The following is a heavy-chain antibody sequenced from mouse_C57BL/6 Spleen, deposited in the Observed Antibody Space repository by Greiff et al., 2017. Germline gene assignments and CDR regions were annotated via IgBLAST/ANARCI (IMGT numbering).Heavy chain of an antibody. CDR2: IYSGDGAT. CDR3: ARSVTTVVADY. D-gene: IGHD1-1*01. J-gene: IGHJ2*01. V-gene: IGHV1-82*01. Sequence: VQLQQSGPELVKPGASVKISCKVSGYAFTSSWMNWVKQRPGKGLEWIGRIYSGDGATNYNGKFKGKTTLTADKSSSTAYLQLNSVTSEDSAVYFCARSVTTVVADYWGQGTTLTVSS. CDR1: GYAFTSSW.